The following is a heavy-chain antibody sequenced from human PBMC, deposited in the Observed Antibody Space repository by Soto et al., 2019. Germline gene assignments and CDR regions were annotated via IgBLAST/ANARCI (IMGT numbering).Heavy chain of an antibody. CDR3: ARGSEVGALLYYFDY. D-gene: IGHD1-26*01. CDR1: GGSISCYY. J-gene: IGHJ4*02. V-gene: IGHV4-59*01. Sequence: SETLSLTCTVSGGSISCYYWSWIRQPPGKGLEWIGYIYYSGSTNYNPSLKSRVTISVDTSKNQFSLKLSSVTAADTAVYYCARGSEVGALLYYFDYWGQGTLVTVSS. CDR2: IYYSGST.